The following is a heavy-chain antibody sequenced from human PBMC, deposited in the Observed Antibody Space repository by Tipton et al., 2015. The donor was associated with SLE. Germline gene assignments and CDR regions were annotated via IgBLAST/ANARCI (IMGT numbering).Heavy chain of an antibody. Sequence: GSLRLSCTVSGDSISSYYWSWIRQPPGKGLEWIGYIYYSGSTNYNPSLKSRVTISVDTSKNQFSLKLSSVTAADTAVYYCARGPYCSSTSCYTAAAFDIWGQGTMVTVSS. D-gene: IGHD2-2*02. CDR1: GDSISSYY. V-gene: IGHV4-59*01. CDR2: IYYSGST. CDR3: ARGPYCSSTSCYTAAAFDI. J-gene: IGHJ3*02.